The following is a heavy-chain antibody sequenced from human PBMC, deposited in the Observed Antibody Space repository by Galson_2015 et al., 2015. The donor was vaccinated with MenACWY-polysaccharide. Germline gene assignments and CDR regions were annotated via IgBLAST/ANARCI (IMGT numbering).Heavy chain of an antibody. CDR3: ARARWYSSSGDDAFDI. Sequence: LSLTCTVSGDSISSGSYYWSWIRQPAGKGLEWIGRIYTSGSTNYNPSLKSRVSISEDTSKNQFSLKLSSVTAADTAVYYCARARWYSSSGDDAFDIWGQGTMVTVSS. CDR2: IYTSGST. CDR1: GDSISSGSYY. D-gene: IGHD6-13*01. J-gene: IGHJ3*02. V-gene: IGHV4-61*02.